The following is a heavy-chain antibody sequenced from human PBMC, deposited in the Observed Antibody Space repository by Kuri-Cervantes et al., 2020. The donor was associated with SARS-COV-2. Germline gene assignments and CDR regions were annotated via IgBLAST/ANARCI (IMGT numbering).Heavy chain of an antibody. CDR1: GFTFSSHS. V-gene: IGHV3-21*01. Sequence: GGSLRLSCAASGFTFSSHSMNWVRQAPGKGLEWVASISSSSSYIYNADSVKGRFTISRDNAKNSLFLQMNSLRAEDTAVYYCARGNHWNDAVFDCWGQGTLVTVSS. J-gene: IGHJ4*02. D-gene: IGHD1-1*01. CDR2: ISSSSSYI. CDR3: ARGNHWNDAVFDC.